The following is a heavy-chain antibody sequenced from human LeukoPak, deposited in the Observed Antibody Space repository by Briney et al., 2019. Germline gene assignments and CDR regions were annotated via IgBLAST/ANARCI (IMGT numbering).Heavy chain of an antibody. Sequence: SETLSLTCTVSGGSISSYYWSWIRQPPGKGLEWIGYIYYSGSTNYNPSLKSRVTISVDTSKNQFSLKLSSVTAADTAVYYCARDLLYCGSDCYSLGAFDIWGQGTMVTVSS. CDR2: IYYSGST. J-gene: IGHJ3*02. D-gene: IGHD2-21*02. CDR3: ARDLLYCGSDCYSLGAFDI. CDR1: GGSISSYY. V-gene: IGHV4-59*01.